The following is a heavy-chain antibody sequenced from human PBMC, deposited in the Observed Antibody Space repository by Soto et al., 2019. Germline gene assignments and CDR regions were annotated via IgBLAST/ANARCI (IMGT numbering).Heavy chain of an antibody. Sequence: GGSLRLSCAASGFTFSSYAMSWDRQAQGTGLEWVSAISGSGGSTYYADSVKGRFTISRDNSKNTLYLQMNSLRAEDTAVYYWAKVLSSIAARDAFDIWGQGTLVTVSS. V-gene: IGHV3-23*01. CDR2: ISGSGGST. CDR3: AKVLSSIAARDAFDI. D-gene: IGHD6-6*01. J-gene: IGHJ3*02. CDR1: GFTFSSYA.